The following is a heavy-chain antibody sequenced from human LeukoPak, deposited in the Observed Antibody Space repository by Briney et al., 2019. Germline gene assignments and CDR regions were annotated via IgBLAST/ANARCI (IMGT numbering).Heavy chain of an antibody. CDR2: INHSGST. V-gene: IGHV4-34*01. Sequence: KPSETLSLTCAVYGGSFSGYYWSWIRQPPEKGLEWIGEINHSGSTNYNPSLKSRVTISVDTSKNQFSLKLSSVTAADTAVYYCARRAAGNWFDPWGQGTLVTVSS. CDR1: GGSFSGYY. CDR3: ARRAAGNWFDP. J-gene: IGHJ5*02. D-gene: IGHD6-13*01.